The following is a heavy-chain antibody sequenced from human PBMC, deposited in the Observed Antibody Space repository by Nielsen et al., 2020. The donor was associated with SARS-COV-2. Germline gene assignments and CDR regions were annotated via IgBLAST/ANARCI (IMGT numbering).Heavy chain of an antibody. CDR1: GFTFSSYG. CDR2: IWYDGSNK. J-gene: IGHJ6*02. D-gene: IGHD2-2*01. CDR3: ARDEGTNCLGLCGMDV. Sequence: GESLKISCAASGFTFSSYGMHWVRQAPGKGLEWVAVIWYDGSNKYYADSVKGRFTISRDNSKNTLYLQMNSLRAEDTAVYYCARDEGTNCLGLCGMDVWGQGTTVTVSS. V-gene: IGHV3-33*01.